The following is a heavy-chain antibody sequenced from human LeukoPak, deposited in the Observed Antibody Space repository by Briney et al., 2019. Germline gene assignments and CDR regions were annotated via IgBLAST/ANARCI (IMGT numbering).Heavy chain of an antibody. CDR3: ARGENYYYYYGMDV. CDR1: GGSISSGGYS. CDR2: IYHSGSI. J-gene: IGHJ6*02. Sequence: SETLSLTCAVSGGSISSGGYSWSWIRQPPGKGLEWIGYIYHSGSIYYNPSLKSRVTISVDRSKNQFSLKLSSVAAADTAVYYCARGENYYYYYGMDVWGQGTTVTVSS. V-gene: IGHV4-30-2*01.